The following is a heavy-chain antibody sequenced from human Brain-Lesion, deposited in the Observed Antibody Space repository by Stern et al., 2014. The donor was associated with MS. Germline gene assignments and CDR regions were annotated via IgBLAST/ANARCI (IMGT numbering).Heavy chain of an antibody. Sequence: VQLVESGPGLVKPSQTLSLSCTVSGGSISSGGYYWSWIRQPAGKGLAWIGRIFTSGGTSSPPPLKSRFPIPIDTSKNQFSLRLNSMTAADTAVYYCARGRVVPGFQYYATDVWGQGTTVIVSS. V-gene: IGHV4-61*02. CDR3: ARGRVVPGFQYYATDV. D-gene: IGHD2-2*01. CDR2: IFTSGGT. CDR1: GGSISSGGYY. J-gene: IGHJ6*02.